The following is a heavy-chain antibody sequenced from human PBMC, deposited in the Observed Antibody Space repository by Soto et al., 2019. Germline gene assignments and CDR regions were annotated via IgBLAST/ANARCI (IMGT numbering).Heavy chain of an antibody. Sequence: SETLSLTCTVSGGSISSSTYYWGWIRQPPGKGLEWIGSVYYSGTTYYNPSLKSRITISVDTSKNQFSLKLSSVTAADTAVYYCSRVPGIAVAGSGDYWGQGTLVTVSS. CDR2: VYYSGTT. J-gene: IGHJ4*02. CDR1: GGSISSSTYY. D-gene: IGHD6-19*01. CDR3: SRVPGIAVAGSGDY. V-gene: IGHV4-39*07.